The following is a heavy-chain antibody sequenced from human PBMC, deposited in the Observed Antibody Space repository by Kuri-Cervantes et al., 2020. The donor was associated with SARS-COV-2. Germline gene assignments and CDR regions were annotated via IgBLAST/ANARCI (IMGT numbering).Heavy chain of an antibody. D-gene: IGHD2-2*01. V-gene: IGHV3-48*01. CDR2: ISSSRTTI. J-gene: IGHJ4*02. CDR1: GFTFSSYS. Sequence: WGSLRLSCAASGFTFSSYSMNWVRQAPGKGLEWVSYISSSRTTIYYADSVKGRFTSSRDNAKNSLYLQMNSLRAEDTAVYYCARVSCSNTSCYADYWGQGTLVTVSS. CDR3: ARVSCSNTSCYADY.